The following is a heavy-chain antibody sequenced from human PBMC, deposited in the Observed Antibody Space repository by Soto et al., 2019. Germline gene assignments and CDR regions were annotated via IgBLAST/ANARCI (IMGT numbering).Heavy chain of an antibody. D-gene: IGHD3-10*01. CDR3: AKDRGITMVRGVRINGVDV. CDR1: GFTFSSYG. CDR2: ISYDGSNK. Sequence: GGSLRLSCAASGFTFSSYGMHWVRQAPGKGLEWVAVISYDGSNKYYADSVKGRFTISRDNSKNTLYLQMNSLRAEDTAVYYCAKDRGITMVRGVRINGVDVWGQGTTVTVSS. V-gene: IGHV3-30*18. J-gene: IGHJ6*02.